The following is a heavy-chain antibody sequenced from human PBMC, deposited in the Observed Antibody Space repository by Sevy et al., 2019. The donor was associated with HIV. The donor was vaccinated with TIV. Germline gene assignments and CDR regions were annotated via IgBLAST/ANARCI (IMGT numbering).Heavy chain of an antibody. V-gene: IGHV3-30-3*01. Sequence: GGSLRLSCAASGFTFSSYAMHWVRQAPGKGLEWVADISYDGSNKYYADSVKGRFTISRDNSKNTLYLQMNSLRAEDTTVYYCARGEDYGDYVSAFDIWGQGTMVTVSS. CDR2: ISYDGSNK. D-gene: IGHD4-17*01. CDR3: ARGEDYGDYVSAFDI. CDR1: GFTFSSYA. J-gene: IGHJ3*02.